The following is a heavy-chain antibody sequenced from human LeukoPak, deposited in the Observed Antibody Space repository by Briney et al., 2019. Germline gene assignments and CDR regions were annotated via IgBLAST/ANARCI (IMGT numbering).Heavy chain of an antibody. CDR3: ATVMNYGFDLDY. CDR1: GYTLTELS. V-gene: IGHV1-24*01. J-gene: IGHJ4*02. Sequence: ASVKVSCKVSGYTLTELSMHWVRQAPGKGLEWMGGFDPEDGETIYAQKFQGRVTMTEDTSTDTAYMELSSLRSEDTAVYYCATVMNYGFDLDYWGQGTLVTVSS. D-gene: IGHD1-7*01. CDR2: FDPEDGET.